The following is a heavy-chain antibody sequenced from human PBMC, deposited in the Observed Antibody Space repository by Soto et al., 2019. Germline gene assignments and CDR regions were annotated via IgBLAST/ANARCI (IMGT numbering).Heavy chain of an antibody. CDR2: ISSSSSTI. D-gene: IGHD2-15*01. J-gene: IGHJ4*02. CDR3: ARDGVVVAATTYYFDY. Sequence: VGSLRLSCAASGFTFSSYSMNWVRQAPGKGLEWVSYISSSSSTIYYADSVKGRFTVSRDNAKNSLYLQMNSLRDEDTAVYYCARDGVVVAATTYYFDYWGQGTLVTVS. V-gene: IGHV3-48*02. CDR1: GFTFSSYS.